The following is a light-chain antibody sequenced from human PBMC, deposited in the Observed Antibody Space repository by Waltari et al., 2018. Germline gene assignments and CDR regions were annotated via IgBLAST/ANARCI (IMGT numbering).Light chain of an antibody. CDR1: SSDVGAYDY. J-gene: IGLJ2*01. CDR3: SSYLSTNTEV. Sequence: QSALTQPASVSGSPGQSIAISCTGTSSDVGAYDYVSWYQQHPGKAPKLILFYVNYRPSGVSNRFSSSKSGNTASLTISGLQPEDEADYYCSSYLSTNTEVFGGGTKVTVL. CDR2: YVN. V-gene: IGLV2-14*03.